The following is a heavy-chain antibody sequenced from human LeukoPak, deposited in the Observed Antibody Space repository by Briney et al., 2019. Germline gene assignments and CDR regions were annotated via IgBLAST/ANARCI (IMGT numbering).Heavy chain of an antibody. J-gene: IGHJ6*03. CDR2: IIPIFGTT. V-gene: IGHV1-69*05. CDR1: GGTFSSYA. Sequence: SVKVSCKASGGTFSSYAISWVRQAPGQGLEWMGGIIPIFGTTNYAQKFQGRVTITTDESTSTAYMELSSLRSEDTAVYYCARGFPVTYYYYYMDVWGKGTTVTVS. CDR3: ARGFPVTYYYYYMDV. D-gene: IGHD4-17*01.